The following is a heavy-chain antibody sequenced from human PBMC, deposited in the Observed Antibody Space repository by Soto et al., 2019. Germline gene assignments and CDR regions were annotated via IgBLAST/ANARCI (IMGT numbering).Heavy chain of an antibody. Sequence: EVQLVESGGGLVKPGGSLRLSCAASGFTFANAWMNWVRQTPGNGLEWVGRIKGKTTGGTTDYPTPVKGTFTISRDDSKNTLYLHLNSLQPEDTAVYYCTAGLLRSGGMDVWGQGTTVTVSS. CDR3: TAGLLRSGGMDV. CDR1: GFTFANAW. D-gene: IGHD3-10*01. V-gene: IGHV3-15*07. J-gene: IGHJ6*02. CDR2: IKGKTTGGTT.